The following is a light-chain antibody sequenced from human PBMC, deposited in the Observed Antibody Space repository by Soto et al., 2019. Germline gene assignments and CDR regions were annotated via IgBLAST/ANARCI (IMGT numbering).Light chain of an antibody. Sequence: EIVLTQSPATLSFSPGERATLSCRASQSVGSSLAWYQQKPGQAPRLLIYDASNRATGIPARFSGSGSGTDFTLTISNLEPEDFAVYYCQQRSNWLTFGGGTKVEIK. CDR1: QSVGSS. V-gene: IGKV3-11*01. J-gene: IGKJ4*01. CDR3: QQRSNWLT. CDR2: DAS.